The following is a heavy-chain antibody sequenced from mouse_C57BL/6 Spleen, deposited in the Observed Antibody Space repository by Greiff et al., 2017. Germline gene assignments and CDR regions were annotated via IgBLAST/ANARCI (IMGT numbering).Heavy chain of an antibody. J-gene: IGHJ3*01. CDR3: ASSEYDYDEGYWFAY. CDR1: GYTFNGYW. D-gene: IGHD2-4*01. Sequence: VQLQQPGAELVKPGASVKLSCTASGYTFNGYWMHWVKQRPGRGLEWIGRIDPKSGGTKYNEKFQGKATLTVDKSSSTAYVQLSSLTSEDSAVXYCASSEYDYDEGYWFAYWGQGTLVTVSA. CDR2: IDPKSGGT. V-gene: IGHV1-72*01.